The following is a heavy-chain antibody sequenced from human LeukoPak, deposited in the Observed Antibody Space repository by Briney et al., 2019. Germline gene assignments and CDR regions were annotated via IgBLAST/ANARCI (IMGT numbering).Heavy chain of an antibody. CDR3: AKQSFRMVNYFDY. J-gene: IGHJ4*02. CDR2: IKHDGSGK. Sequence: GGSLRLSCAASGFTFSSYLMTWVRQAPGKGLEWVANIKHDGSGKYYMDSVKGRFTISRDNAKNSLYLQMNSLRAVDSAMHCCAKQSFRMVNYFDYWGQGTLVTVSS. CDR1: GFTFSSYL. D-gene: IGHD3-16*02. V-gene: IGHV3-7*02.